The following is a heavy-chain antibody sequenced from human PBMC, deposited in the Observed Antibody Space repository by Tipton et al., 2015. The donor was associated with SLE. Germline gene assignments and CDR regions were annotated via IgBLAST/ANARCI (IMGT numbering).Heavy chain of an antibody. D-gene: IGHD6-13*01. CDR2: ISSSGSPI. Sequence: SLRLSCAASGFTFSYYSMNWVRQAPGKGLEWVSYISSSGSPIYYADSVKGRFTISRDNAKNSLYLQMNSLRAEDTAVYYCARVGQQPLDYYYYMDVWGKGTTVTISS. V-gene: IGHV3-48*01. CDR3: ARVGQQPLDYYYYMDV. J-gene: IGHJ6*03. CDR1: GFTFSYYS.